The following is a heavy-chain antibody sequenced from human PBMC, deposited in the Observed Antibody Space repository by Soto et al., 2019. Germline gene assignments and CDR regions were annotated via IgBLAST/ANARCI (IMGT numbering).Heavy chain of an antibody. D-gene: IGHD3-10*01. J-gene: IGHJ6*02. CDR2: INAFNGDT. V-gene: IGHV1-18*04. CDR1: GYAFSSYG. CDR3: ARDSSVYGMDV. Sequence: QVQLVQSGAEVKKPGASVKVSCKTSGYAFSSYGISWERQAPGQGLEWMGWINAFNGDTNYPQKLQGRVTMTTDTSTTTAYMELRSLRSDDTAVYYCARDSSVYGMDVWGQGTTVTVSS.